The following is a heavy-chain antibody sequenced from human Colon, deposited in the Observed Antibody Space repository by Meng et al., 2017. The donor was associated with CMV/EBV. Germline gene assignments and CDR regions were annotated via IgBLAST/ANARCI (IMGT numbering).Heavy chain of an antibody. CDR3: ARDSLYYDILTGYNPAGYFDY. D-gene: IGHD3-9*01. V-gene: IGHV3-30-3*01. CDR2: ISNDGSNQ. CDR1: GFSFSNYA. J-gene: IGHJ4*02. Sequence: GESLKISCAASGFSFSNYAVHWVRQAPGKGLEWMTFISNDGSNQYYADSVKGRITISRDNARNSLYLQMNSLRAEDTAVYYCARDSLYYDILTGYNPAGYFDYWGQGTLVTVSS.